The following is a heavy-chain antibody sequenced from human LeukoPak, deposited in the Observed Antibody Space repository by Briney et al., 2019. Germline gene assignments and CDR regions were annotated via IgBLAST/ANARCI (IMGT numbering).Heavy chain of an antibody. J-gene: IGHJ4*02. CDR2: IIPILGIA. D-gene: IGHD3-22*01. V-gene: IGHV1-69*04. Sequence: GASVKVSCKASGGTFSSYAISWVRQAPGQGLEWMGRIIPILGIANYAQKFQGRVTITADKSTSTAYMELSSLRSEDTAVYYCARWGLPPDSSGYYYWGQGTLVTVSS. CDR3: ARWGLPPDSSGYYY. CDR1: GGTFSSYA.